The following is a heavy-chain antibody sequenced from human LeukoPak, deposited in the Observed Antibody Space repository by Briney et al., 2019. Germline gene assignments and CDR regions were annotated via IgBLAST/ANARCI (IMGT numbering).Heavy chain of an antibody. V-gene: IGHV3-20*01. J-gene: IGHJ3*02. CDR2: INWNGGST. D-gene: IGHD6-13*01. CDR1: GFAFDDYG. CDR3: ARDHTAGDAFDI. Sequence: TGGSLRLSCAASGFAFDDYGMSWVRQAPAKGLEWVSGINWNGGSTGYADSVKGRFTISRDNAKNSLYPQMNSLRAEDTALYHCARDHTAGDAFDIWGQGTMVTVSS.